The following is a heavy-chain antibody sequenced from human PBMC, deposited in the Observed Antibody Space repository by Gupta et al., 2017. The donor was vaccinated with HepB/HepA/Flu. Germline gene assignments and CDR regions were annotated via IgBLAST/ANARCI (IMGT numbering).Heavy chain of an antibody. J-gene: IGHJ4*02. CDR1: GFTFSDHY. V-gene: IGHV3-11*01. Sequence: QAQLVESGGDLVKPGGSLRLSCAASGFTFSDHYMNWIRQVPGKGLEWVSYISPSGDIIYYADSGKGRFSISRDNTKNSLYLNMNSLRAADTALYYCVRGGNWDYWGQGTLVTVSS. D-gene: IGHD1-26*01. CDR3: VRGGNWDY. CDR2: ISPSGDII.